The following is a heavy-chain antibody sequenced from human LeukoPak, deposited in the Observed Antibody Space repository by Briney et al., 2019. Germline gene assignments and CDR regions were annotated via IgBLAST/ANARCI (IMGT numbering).Heavy chain of an antibody. J-gene: IGHJ3*02. Sequence: GASVKVSCKASGYTFTGYYMHWVRQAPGQGLERMGWINPNSGGTNYAQKFQGRVTMTRDTSISTAYMELSRLRSDDTAVYYCATSPRYWGSDAFDIWGQGTMVTVSS. CDR3: ATSPRYWGSDAFDI. CDR1: GYTFTGYY. D-gene: IGHD2-8*02. CDR2: INPNSGGT. V-gene: IGHV1-2*02.